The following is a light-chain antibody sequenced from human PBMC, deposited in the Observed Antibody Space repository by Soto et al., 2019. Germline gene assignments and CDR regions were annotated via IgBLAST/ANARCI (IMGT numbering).Light chain of an antibody. CDR1: SSDVGSYNL. CDR3: CSYAGSSTWV. CDR2: EGS. J-gene: IGLJ2*01. Sequence: ALTQPASVSGSPGQSITISCTGTSSDVGSYNLVSWYQQHPGKAPKLMIYEGSKRPSGVSNRFSGSKSGNTASLTISGLQAEDEADYYCCSYAGSSTWVFGGGTQLTVL. V-gene: IGLV2-23*01.